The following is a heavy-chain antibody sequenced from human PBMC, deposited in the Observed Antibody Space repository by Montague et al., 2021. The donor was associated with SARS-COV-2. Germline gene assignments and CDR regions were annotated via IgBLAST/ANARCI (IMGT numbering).Heavy chain of an antibody. CDR3: AGKVLTVPADY. V-gene: IGHV4-4*02. D-gene: IGHD4-11*01. CDR2: ISYGGIV. Sequence: SETRSLTCAVSGVSITSTNWWSLVRQPPGKGLEWIGEISYGGIVTYNPSLRSRATISMDRSRNLFSLKLSSVTAADTAIYYCAGKVLTVPADYWGQGTLVTVS. CDR1: GVSITSTNW. J-gene: IGHJ4*02.